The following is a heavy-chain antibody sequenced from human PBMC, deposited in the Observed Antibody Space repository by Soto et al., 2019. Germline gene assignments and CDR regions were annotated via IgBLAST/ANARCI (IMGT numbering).Heavy chain of an antibody. Sequence: IQLVQSAGEVKRPGASVKVSCKASGYTFNTFGITWVRQAPGQGLGWMGCVSCYSDKRDYSRKLQDRITLTAEPSTTTSYMELRSLVSDGTVVYYCARVWVKYFGVNDSWGQGTLVTVSS. CDR2: VSCYSDKR. V-gene: IGHV1-18*01. D-gene: IGHD2-8*01. CDR1: GYTFNTFG. CDR3: ARVWVKYFGVNDS. J-gene: IGHJ5*01.